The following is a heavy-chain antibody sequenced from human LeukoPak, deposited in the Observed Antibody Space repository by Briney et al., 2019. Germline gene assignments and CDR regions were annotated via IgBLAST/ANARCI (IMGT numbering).Heavy chain of an antibody. CDR2: IGSTGTTI. CDR1: GFTFSSYE. D-gene: IGHD5-12*01. Sequence: GGSLRLSCAASGFTFSSYEMNWVRQAPGKGLEWVSYIGSTGTTIYYADAVKGRFTISRDNAKNSLFLQMNSLRAEDTAVYYCAKVATEGYYFDYRGQGTLVTVSS. J-gene: IGHJ4*02. CDR3: AKVATEGYYFDY. V-gene: IGHV3-48*03.